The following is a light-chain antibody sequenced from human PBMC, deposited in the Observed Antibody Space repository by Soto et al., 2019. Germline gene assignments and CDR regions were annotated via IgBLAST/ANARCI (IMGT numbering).Light chain of an antibody. CDR2: VNR. CDR1: RSNIGAGYD. J-gene: IGLJ2*01. V-gene: IGLV1-40*01. CDR3: QSYDSGLSGYVV. Sequence: QSVLTQPPSVSGAPGQRITISCTGSRSNIGAGYDVHWYQQLPGTAPKLLIYVNRKRPSGVPDRFSGSKSGTSASLAITGLQAEDEADYYCQSYDSGLSGYVVFGGGTKLTVL.